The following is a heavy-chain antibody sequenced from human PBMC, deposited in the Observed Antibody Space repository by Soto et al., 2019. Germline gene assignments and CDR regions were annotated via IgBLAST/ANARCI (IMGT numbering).Heavy chain of an antibody. V-gene: IGHV4-59*01. CDR3: ARDSRDSNWHGGLDV. Sequence: WTWIRQPPGKELEWIGYIHYSGSTSYNPSLKSRVTMSVDTSKNQFSLKLNSVTAADTAVYYCARDSRDSNWHGGLDVSGQGTTVTVSS. J-gene: IGHJ6*02. D-gene: IGHD5-18*01. CDR2: IHYSGST.